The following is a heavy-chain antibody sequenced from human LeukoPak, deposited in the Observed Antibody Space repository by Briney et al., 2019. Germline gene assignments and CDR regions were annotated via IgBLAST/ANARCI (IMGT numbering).Heavy chain of an antibody. D-gene: IGHD6-13*01. V-gene: IGHV4-38-2*02. CDR2: IYHSGST. CDR1: GYSISSGYY. CDR3: ARDPSSERQQLVNAFDI. J-gene: IGHJ3*02. Sequence: PSETLSLTCTVSGYSISSGYYWGWIRQPPGKGLEWIGSIYHSGSTYYNPSLKSRVTISVDTSKNQFSLKLSSVTAADTAVYYCARDPSSERQQLVNAFDIWGQGTMVTVSS.